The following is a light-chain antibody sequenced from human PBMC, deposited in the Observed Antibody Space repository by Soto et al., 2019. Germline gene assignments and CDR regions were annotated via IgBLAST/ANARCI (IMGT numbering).Light chain of an antibody. CDR3: QYHGSSPIT. Sequence: EIVMTQSPATLSVSPGERATLSCRASQSVSSNLAWYQQKPGQAPRLLIFAASSRASGIPDRFSGSGSGTDFTLTISRLEPEDFALFYCQYHGSSPITFGQGTRLE. CDR2: AAS. V-gene: IGKV3-20*01. J-gene: IGKJ5*01. CDR1: QSVSSN.